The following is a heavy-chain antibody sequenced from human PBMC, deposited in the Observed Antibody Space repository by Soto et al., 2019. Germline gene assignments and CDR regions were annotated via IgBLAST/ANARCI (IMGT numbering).Heavy chain of an antibody. Sequence: QVQLVESGGGVVQPGRSLRLSCAASGFTFSSYAMHWVRQAPGKGLEWVAVISYDGSNKYYADSVKGRFTISRDNSKNTLYLQMNSLRAEDTAVYYCAREYCSGGSCYLGYFDYWGQGTLVTVSS. J-gene: IGHJ4*02. CDR1: GFTFSSYA. CDR3: AREYCSGGSCYLGYFDY. D-gene: IGHD2-15*01. CDR2: ISYDGSNK. V-gene: IGHV3-30-3*01.